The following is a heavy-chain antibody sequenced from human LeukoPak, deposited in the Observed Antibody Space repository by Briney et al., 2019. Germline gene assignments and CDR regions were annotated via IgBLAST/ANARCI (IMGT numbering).Heavy chain of an antibody. CDR2: ISSSSSYI. Sequence: GGSLRLSCAASGFTFSSYSMNWVRQAPGKGLEWVSSISSSSSYIYYADSVKGRFTISRDNAKNSLYLQMNSLRAEDTAVYYCARDQDIVVVPAATGWFDPWGQGTLVTVSS. J-gene: IGHJ5*02. CDR3: ARDQDIVVVPAATGWFDP. D-gene: IGHD2-2*01. V-gene: IGHV3-21*01. CDR1: GFTFSSYS.